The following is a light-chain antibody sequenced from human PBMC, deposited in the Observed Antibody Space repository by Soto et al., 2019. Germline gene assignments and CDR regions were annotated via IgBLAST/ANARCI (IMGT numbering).Light chain of an antibody. CDR3: QQYNSYSYT. J-gene: IGKJ5*01. Sequence: DIQMTQSPSTLSASVGDRVTITCRASQSISTYLAWYQQKPGRAPKLLIYDASGLEGGVPSRFSGSGSGTEFTLTISSLQPDDFATYYCQQYNSYSYTFGQGTRLEIK. CDR2: DAS. CDR1: QSISTY. V-gene: IGKV1-5*01.